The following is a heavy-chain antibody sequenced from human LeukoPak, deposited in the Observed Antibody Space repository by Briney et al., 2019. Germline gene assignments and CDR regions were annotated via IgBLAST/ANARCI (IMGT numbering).Heavy chain of an antibody. CDR3: ASYGGDCSSTSCSDY. D-gene: IGHD2-2*01. CDR2: ISSSSSYI. J-gene: IGHJ4*02. V-gene: IGHV3-21*01. CDR1: GFTFSSYS. Sequence: PGGSLRLSCAASGFTFSSYSMNWVRQAPGKGLEWVSSISSSSSYIYYADSVKGRFTISRDNAKNSLYLQMYSLRAEDTAVYYCASYGGDCSSTSCSDYWGQGTLVTVSS.